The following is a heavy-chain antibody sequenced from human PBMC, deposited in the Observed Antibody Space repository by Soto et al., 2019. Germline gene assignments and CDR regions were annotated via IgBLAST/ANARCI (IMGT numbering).Heavy chain of an antibody. CDR3: AKEYTAHRHFDY. CDR1: GFTFRTSV. D-gene: IGHD5-18*01. Sequence: QVQLVESGGGVVQPGTSLRLSCAASGFTFRTSVIHWVRQAPGKGLEWLAVIASDSSYKNCTGSVKGRFTISRDNSKSTLYLAMSSLRAEDTAVYYCAKEYTAHRHFDYWGLGTLVTVSP. V-gene: IGHV3-30*18. CDR2: IASDSSYK. J-gene: IGHJ4*02.